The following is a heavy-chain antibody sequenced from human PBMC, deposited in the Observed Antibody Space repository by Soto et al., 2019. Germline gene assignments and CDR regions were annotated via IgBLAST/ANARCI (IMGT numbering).Heavy chain of an antibody. CDR1: GFSLTTSGVG. J-gene: IGHJ3*01. Sequence: QITLKESGPALVKPTQTLTLTCTFSGFSLTTSGVGVGWVRQPRGKALEWLAYIYWDDDKRYSPSLRNRLTITKDTSRNQVVLTMTNMEPVDTGTYYCVRSSYDAIRNSVTDAFDFLRQGTMVTSSS. D-gene: IGHD2-21*01. V-gene: IGHV2-5*02. CDR2: IYWDDDK. CDR3: VRSSYDAIRNSVTDAFDF.